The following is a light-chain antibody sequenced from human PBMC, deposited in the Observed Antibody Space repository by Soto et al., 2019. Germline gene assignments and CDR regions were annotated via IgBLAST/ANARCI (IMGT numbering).Light chain of an antibody. Sequence: DIVMTQSPLSLPVTPGEPASISCRSSQSLQHSNGYNYLDWYVQKPGQSPQILIYLASNRASGVPERFSGSGSSTDFMLKISRVEAEDVCTYYYMQALQTPAFGQGTKVEIK. CDR1: QSLQHSNGYNY. J-gene: IGKJ1*01. CDR3: MQALQTPA. V-gene: IGKV2-28*01. CDR2: LAS.